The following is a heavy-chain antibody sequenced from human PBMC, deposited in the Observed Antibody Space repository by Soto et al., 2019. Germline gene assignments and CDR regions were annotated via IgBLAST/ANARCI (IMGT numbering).Heavy chain of an antibody. D-gene: IGHD2-15*01. CDR1: GFTFSSYW. CDR3: ASPTPVFRHDAFDI. J-gene: IGHJ3*02. Sequence: PGGSLRLSCAASGFTFSSYWMHWVRQAPGKGLVWVSRINSDGSSTSYADSVKGRFTISRDNAKNTLYLQMNSLRAEDTAVYYCASPTPVFRHDAFDIWGQGTMVTV. V-gene: IGHV3-74*01. CDR2: INSDGSST.